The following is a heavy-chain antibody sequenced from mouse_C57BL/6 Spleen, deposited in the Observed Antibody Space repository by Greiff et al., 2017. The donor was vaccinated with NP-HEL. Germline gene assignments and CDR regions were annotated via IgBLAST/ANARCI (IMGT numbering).Heavy chain of an antibody. CDR1: GYTFTDYY. D-gene: IGHD3-3*01. CDR2: INPYNGGT. J-gene: IGHJ1*03. Sequence: EVQLQQSGPVLVKPGASVKMSCKASGYTFTDYYMNWVKQSHGKSLEWIGVINPYNGGTSYNQKFKGKATLTVDKSSSTAYMELNSLTSEDSAVYYCARSGDGGYFDVWGTGTTVTVSS. V-gene: IGHV1-19*01. CDR3: ARSGDGGYFDV.